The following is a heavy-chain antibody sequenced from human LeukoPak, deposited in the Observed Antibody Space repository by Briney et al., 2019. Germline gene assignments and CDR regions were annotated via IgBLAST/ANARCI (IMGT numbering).Heavy chain of an antibody. V-gene: IGHV1-18*01. D-gene: IGHD4-11*01. CDR1: GGTFTSYG. CDR2: ISAYNGNT. Sequence: ASVKVSCKASGGTFTSYGISWVRQAPGQGLEWMGWISAYNGNTNYAQKLQGRVTMTTDTSTSTAYMELRSLRSDDTAVYYCAREIYSNFPYYFDYWGQGTLVTVSS. J-gene: IGHJ4*02. CDR3: AREIYSNFPYYFDY.